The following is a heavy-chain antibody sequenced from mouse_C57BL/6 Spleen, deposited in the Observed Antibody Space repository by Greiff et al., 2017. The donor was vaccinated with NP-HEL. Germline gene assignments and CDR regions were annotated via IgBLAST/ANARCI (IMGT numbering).Heavy chain of an antibody. D-gene: IGHD2-4*01. CDR3: TREIYYDYDELAY. Sequence: EVKVVESGEGLVKPGGSLKLSCAASGFTFSSYAMSWVRQTPEKRLEWVAYISSGGDYIYYADTVKGRFTISSDNARNTLYLQMSSLKSEDTAMYYCTREIYYDYDELAYWGQGTLVTVSA. V-gene: IGHV5-9-1*02. CDR1: GFTFSSYA. CDR2: ISSGGDYI. J-gene: IGHJ3*01.